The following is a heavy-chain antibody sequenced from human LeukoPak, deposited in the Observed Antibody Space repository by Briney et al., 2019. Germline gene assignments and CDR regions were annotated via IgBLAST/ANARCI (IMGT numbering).Heavy chain of an antibody. CDR3: AKDRVRGYSVYEPPGHFDY. CDR1: GFTFRNYG. D-gene: IGHD5/OR15-5a*01. V-gene: IGHV3-33*06. Sequence: PGGSLRLSCAASGFTFRNYGMHWVRQPPGKGLEWVAIIFYDGSNKYYADSVKGRFTISRDNSKNTLYLQMNSLRAEDTAVDYCAKDRVRGYSVYEPPGHFDYWGQGTLVTVSS. J-gene: IGHJ4*02. CDR2: IFYDGSNK.